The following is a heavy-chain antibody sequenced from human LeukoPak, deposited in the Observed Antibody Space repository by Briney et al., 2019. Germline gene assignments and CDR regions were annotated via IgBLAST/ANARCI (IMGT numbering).Heavy chain of an antibody. CDR3: AKVSSGWTTEDYYFDY. CDR1: GFTFVDFV. D-gene: IGHD6-19*01. V-gene: IGHV3-9*01. Sequence: GGSRSFSCAASGFTFVDFVMHWVRQAQGKGLGWVSGISWNSGSIGYADSVKGRFTISRDNAKNSLYLQMNSLRAEDTALYYCAKVSSGWTTEDYYFDYWGQGTLVTVSS. CDR2: ISWNSGSI. J-gene: IGHJ4*02.